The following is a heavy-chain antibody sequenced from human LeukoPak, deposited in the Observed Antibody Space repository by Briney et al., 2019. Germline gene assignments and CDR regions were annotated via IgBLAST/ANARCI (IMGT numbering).Heavy chain of an antibody. Sequence: SETLSLTCTVSGDSISSGDYYWSWIRQPAGKGLEWIGRISSSGSTNYNPSLKSRVTISVDTSKNQFSLKLSSVTAADTAVYYCARVMSTLGDYYYYYMDVWGKGTTVTISS. J-gene: IGHJ6*03. V-gene: IGHV4-61*02. CDR1: GDSISSGDYY. CDR2: ISSSGST. D-gene: IGHD3-10*02. CDR3: ARVMSTLGDYYYYYMDV.